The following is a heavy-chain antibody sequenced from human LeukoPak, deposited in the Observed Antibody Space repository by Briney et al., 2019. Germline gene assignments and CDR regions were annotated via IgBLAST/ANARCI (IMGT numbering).Heavy chain of an antibody. V-gene: IGHV3-21*01. CDR3: ARDGYSYGSSLDY. D-gene: IGHD5-18*01. CDR2: ISSSSSYI. J-gene: IGHJ4*02. CDR1: GFTFSSYS. Sequence: GGSLRLSCAASGFTFSSYSMNWVRQAPGKGLEWVSSISSSSSYIYYADSVKGRFTISRDNAKNSLYLQMNSLRAEDTAVYYCARDGYSYGSSLDYWGQGTLVTVSS.